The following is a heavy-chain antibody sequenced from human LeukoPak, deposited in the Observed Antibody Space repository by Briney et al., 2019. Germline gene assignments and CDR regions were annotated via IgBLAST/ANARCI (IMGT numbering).Heavy chain of an antibody. J-gene: IGHJ6*03. CDR3: ASLSVEWLDYYYMAV. V-gene: IGHV3-7*03. CDR2: IKEDGTDK. CDR1: GFTFIDSW. Sequence: GGSLRLSCEASGFTFIDSWMTWVRQAPGKGLEWVAHIKEDGTDKNYVDSVKGRFTISRDNAKKSLFLQMNSLRAEDTAVYYCASLSVEWLDYYYMAVWGKGNTVTVSS. D-gene: IGHD6-19*01.